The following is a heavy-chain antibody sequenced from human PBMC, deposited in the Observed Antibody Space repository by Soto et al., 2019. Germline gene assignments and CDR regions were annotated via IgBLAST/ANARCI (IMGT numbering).Heavy chain of an antibody. V-gene: IGHV4-39*01. D-gene: IGHD2-21*01. CDR1: GGSISNSSYY. CDR2: IYYSGST. Sequence: QLQLQESGPGLVKPSETLSLTCTVSGGSISNSSYYWGWIRQPPGKGMEWIGTIYYSGSTYYSPALRGGVTIAVDTPNNQFSLKLGSVTAADTAVYFCARHAISFFRRENDYFEYWGRGTPVNVLS. J-gene: IGHJ4*02. CDR3: ARHAISFFRRENDYFEY.